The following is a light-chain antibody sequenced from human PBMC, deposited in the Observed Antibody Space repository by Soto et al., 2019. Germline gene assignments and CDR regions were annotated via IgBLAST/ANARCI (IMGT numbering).Light chain of an antibody. V-gene: IGKV3-11*01. CDR3: QQRSNWPPT. Sequence: EIVLTQSPATLSLSPGERATLSGRASQSVSSYLAWYQQKPGQAPRLLIYDASNRATGIPARFSGSGSGTDFTLTISRLEPEDFAVYDCQQRSNWPPTSGQGTRLEIK. CDR2: DAS. J-gene: IGKJ5*01. CDR1: QSVSSY.